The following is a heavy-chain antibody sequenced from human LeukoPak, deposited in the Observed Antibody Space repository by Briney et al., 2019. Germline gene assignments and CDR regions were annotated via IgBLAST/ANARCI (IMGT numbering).Heavy chain of an antibody. J-gene: IGHJ3*02. CDR3: ATAVI. V-gene: IGHV3-48*03. CDR2: VSKSGGTM. Sequence: GGSLRLSCEASGFTFSSYEMNWFRQAPGKGLEWVSYVSKSGGTMKNADSVKGRFTVSRDNAKNSLYLQMNSLTAEDTAVYYCATAVIRGRGTTVTVSS. CDR1: GFTFSSYE.